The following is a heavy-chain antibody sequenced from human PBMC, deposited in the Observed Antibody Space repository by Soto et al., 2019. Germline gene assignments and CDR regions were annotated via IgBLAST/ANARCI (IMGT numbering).Heavy chain of an antibody. Sequence: SETLSLTCAVSGDSIIGIYHWAWIRQSPGRGLEWIASIYHTGTTYYTPSLESRVTISVDTSKNQFSLRLSSVTAADSAVYYCTRDGDGRMTTNPYYYYGMDVWGPGITVTVSS. CDR2: IYHTGTT. CDR1: GDSIIGIYH. J-gene: IGHJ6*02. CDR3: TRDGDGRMTTNPYYYYGMDV. D-gene: IGHD2-21*02. V-gene: IGHV4-38-2*02.